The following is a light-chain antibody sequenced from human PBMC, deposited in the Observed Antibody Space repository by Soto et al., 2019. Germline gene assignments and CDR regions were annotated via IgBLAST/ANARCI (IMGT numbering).Light chain of an antibody. J-gene: IGKJ1*01. CDR1: QTISSW. V-gene: IGKV1-5*03. CDR2: ETS. CDR3: QYYNDYCWT. Sequence: DIPLTQSPSTLSASVGDRVTITCRASQTISSWLAWYQQKPGKAPNLLIYETSSLESGVPSRFSGSGPGTEFTLTISSLQPDDFATYHCQYYNDYCWTFGQGTKGEI.